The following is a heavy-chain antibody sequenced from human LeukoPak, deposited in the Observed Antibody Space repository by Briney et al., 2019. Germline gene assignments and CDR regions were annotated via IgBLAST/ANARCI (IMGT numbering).Heavy chain of an antibody. CDR1: GFTFSSYG. CDR3: AKDGAADYDFWSGYQYYFDY. V-gene: IGHV3-30*02. CDR2: IRYDGSNK. D-gene: IGHD3-3*01. J-gene: IGHJ4*02. Sequence: PGGSLRLSCAASGFTFSSYGMHWVRQAPGKGLEWVAFIRYDGSNKYYADCVKGRFTISRDNSKNTLYLQMNSLRAEDTAVYYCAKDGAADYDFWSGYQYYFDYWGQGTLVTVSS.